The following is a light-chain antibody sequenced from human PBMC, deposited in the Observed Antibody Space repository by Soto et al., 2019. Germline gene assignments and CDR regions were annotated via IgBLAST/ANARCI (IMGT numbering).Light chain of an antibody. CDR3: QHYNSYSEA. CDR2: KAS. CDR1: QTISSW. Sequence: IRMTQSPSSLSASTGDRLTITCRASQTISSWLAWYQQKPGKAPKXXIYKASTLKSGVPSRFSGSGSGTEFTLTISSLQTDDFATYYCQHYNSYSEAFGQGTKVDIK. J-gene: IGKJ1*01. V-gene: IGKV1-5*03.